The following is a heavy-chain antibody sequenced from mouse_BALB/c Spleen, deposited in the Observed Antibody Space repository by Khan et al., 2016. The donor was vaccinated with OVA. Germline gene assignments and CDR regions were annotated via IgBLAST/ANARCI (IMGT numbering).Heavy chain of an antibody. CDR2: ISYDGSN. D-gene: IGHD3-3*01. CDR1: GHSITSGYR. V-gene: IGHV3-6*02. Sequence: EVQLQESGPGLVKPSQSLSLTCSVTGHSITSGYRWNWIRQFPGNKLEWMGYISYDGSNNYKPSLKNLISITRDTSKNQFFLKLNSVGAEETATYYCGRGGTVDPYWYFDVWGAETTVTVSS. J-gene: IGHJ1*01. CDR3: GRGGTVDPYWYFDV.